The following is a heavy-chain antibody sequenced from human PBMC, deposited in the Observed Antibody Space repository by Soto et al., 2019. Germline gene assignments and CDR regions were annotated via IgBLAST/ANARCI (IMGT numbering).Heavy chain of an antibody. CDR3: ARMGYYYDSSGYYFLFDY. V-gene: IGHV4-61*01. Sequence: SETLSLTCTVSGGSVSSGSYYWSWIRQPPGKGLEWIGYIYYSGNTNYNPSLKSRLTISVDTAKNQFSLKLISVTAADTAVYYCARMGYYYDSSGYYFLFDYWGQGTLVTVS. J-gene: IGHJ4*02. CDR1: GGSVSSGSYY. CDR2: IYYSGNT. D-gene: IGHD3-22*01.